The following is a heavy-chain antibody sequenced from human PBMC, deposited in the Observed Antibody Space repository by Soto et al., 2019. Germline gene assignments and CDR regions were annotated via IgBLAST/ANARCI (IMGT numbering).Heavy chain of an antibody. V-gene: IGHV1-69*01. Sequence: QVQLVQSGAEVKKPGSSVKVSCKASGGTFSSYAISWVRQAPGQGLEWMGGIIPIFGTANYAQKFQGRVTITADESTSTAYMELSSLRSEDTAVYYCARKLGYCSSTICPSLHYYYGMDVWGQGTTVTVSS. CDR3: ARKLGYCSSTICPSLHYYYGMDV. J-gene: IGHJ6*02. CDR2: IIPIFGTA. D-gene: IGHD2-2*01. CDR1: GGTFSSYA.